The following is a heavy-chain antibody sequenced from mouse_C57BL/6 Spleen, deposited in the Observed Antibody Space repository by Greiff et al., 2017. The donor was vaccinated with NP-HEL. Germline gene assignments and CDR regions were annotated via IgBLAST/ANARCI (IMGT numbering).Heavy chain of an antibody. J-gene: IGHJ1*03. CDR2: ISDGGSYT. CDR1: GFTFSSYA. V-gene: IGHV5-4*03. CDR3: ARSLLLLRFYWYFDV. Sequence: EVKLVESGGGLVKPGGSLKLSCAASGFTFSSYAMSWVRQTPEKRLEWVATISDGGSYTYYPDNVKGRFTISRDNAKNNLYLQMSHLKSEDTAMYYCARSLLLLRFYWYFDVWGTGTTVTVSS. D-gene: IGHD1-1*01.